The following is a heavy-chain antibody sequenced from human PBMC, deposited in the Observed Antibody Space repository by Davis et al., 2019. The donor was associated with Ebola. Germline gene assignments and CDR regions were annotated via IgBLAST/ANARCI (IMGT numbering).Heavy chain of an antibody. V-gene: IGHV3-9*01. CDR3: ARDGRVLLWRDYFDY. Sequence: SLKISCAASGFTFDDYSMHWVRQAPGKGLEWVSGISWNSGSIGYADSVKGRFTISRDNAKNSLYLQMNSLRAEDTAVYYCARDGRVLLWRDYFDYWGQGTLVTVSS. D-gene: IGHD3-10*01. CDR2: ISWNSGSI. J-gene: IGHJ4*02. CDR1: GFTFDDYS.